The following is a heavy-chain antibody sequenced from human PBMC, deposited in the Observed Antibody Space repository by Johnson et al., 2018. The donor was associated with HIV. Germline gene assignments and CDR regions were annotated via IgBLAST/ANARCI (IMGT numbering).Heavy chain of an antibody. CDR1: GFTFDDYG. V-gene: IGHV3-20*04. J-gene: IGHJ3*02. Sequence: VQLVESGGGVVQPGGSLRLSCGASGFTFDDYGMSWVRQAPGKGLEWVSGINWNGGSTGYADSVKGRFTISRDNAKNSLYLQMNSLRAEDTALYYCAKVRQSIAARLLAFDIWGQGTMVTVSS. CDR3: AKVRQSIAARLLAFDI. D-gene: IGHD6-6*01. CDR2: INWNGGST.